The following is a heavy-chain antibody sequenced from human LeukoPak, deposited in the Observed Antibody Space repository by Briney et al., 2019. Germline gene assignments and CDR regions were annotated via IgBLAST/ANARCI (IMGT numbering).Heavy chain of an antibody. CDR2: FSSGGSA. J-gene: IGHJ4*02. CDR3: ARKQTGTMYDV. CDR1: GGSISSSSYY. Sequence: SETLSLTCIVPGGSISSSSYYWAWIRQFPGKGLEWIGTFSSGGSAYYNPSLTSRVSISKDTSDNQFSLRLYSVTAADTAVYYCARKQTGTMYDVWGQGTQVTVSS. V-gene: IGHV4-39*07. D-gene: IGHD1-7*01.